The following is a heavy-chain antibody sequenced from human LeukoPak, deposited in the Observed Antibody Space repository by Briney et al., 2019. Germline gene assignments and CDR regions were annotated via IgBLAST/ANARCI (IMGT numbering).Heavy chain of an antibody. Sequence: PSETLSLTCTVSGGSISSYYWSWVRQPPGKGLEWIGYIYYSGSTNYNPSLRSRVTISVDTSKNQFSLKLSSVTAADTAVYYCARVLYDSSGYNFDYWGQGTLVTVSS. CDR2: IYYSGST. CDR3: ARVLYDSSGYNFDY. V-gene: IGHV4-59*01. D-gene: IGHD3-22*01. J-gene: IGHJ4*02. CDR1: GGSISSYY.